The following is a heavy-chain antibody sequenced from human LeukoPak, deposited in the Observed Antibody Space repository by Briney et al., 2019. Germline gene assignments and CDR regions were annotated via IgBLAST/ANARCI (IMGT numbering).Heavy chain of an antibody. Sequence: PGGSLRLSCAASGFTFSSYSMSWVRQAPGKGLEWVSYISSSGSTIYYADSVKGRFTISSDDAKNLVFLQMNSLRVEDTAVYYCARDGVAGGFDYWGQGILVTVSS. CDR3: ARDGVAGGFDY. CDR2: ISSSGSTI. J-gene: IGHJ4*02. V-gene: IGHV3-48*04. D-gene: IGHD6-19*01. CDR1: GFTFSSYS.